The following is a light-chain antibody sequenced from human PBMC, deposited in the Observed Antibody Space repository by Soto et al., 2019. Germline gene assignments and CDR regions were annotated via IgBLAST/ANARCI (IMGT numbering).Light chain of an antibody. CDR2: AAS. Sequence: DIQMTQSPSSLSASVGDRVTITCRASQYISDFLNWYQQKPGKAPVILIYAASTLQSGVPSRFNGGGSETNFTLIISSLQPEDFATYYCQQSYNTPLTVGGGTKVDSK. CDR1: QYISDF. V-gene: IGKV1-39*01. J-gene: IGKJ4*01. CDR3: QQSYNTPLT.